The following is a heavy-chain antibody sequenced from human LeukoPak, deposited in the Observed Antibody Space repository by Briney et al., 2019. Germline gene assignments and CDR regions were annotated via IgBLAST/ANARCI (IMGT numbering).Heavy chain of an antibody. CDR2: IRYDGSNK. J-gene: IGHJ6*03. Sequence: PGGSQRLSCAASGFTFSSYGMHWVRQAPGKGLEWVAFIRYDGSNKYYADSVKGRFTISRDNSKNTLYLQMNSLRAEDTAVYYCAKDQCGGSCYYYYYMDVWGKGTTVTVSS. CDR1: GFTFSSYG. V-gene: IGHV3-30*02. CDR3: AKDQCGGSCYYYYYMDV. D-gene: IGHD2-15*01.